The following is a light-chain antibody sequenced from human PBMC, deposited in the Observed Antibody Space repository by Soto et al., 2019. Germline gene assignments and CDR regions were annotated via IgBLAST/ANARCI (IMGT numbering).Light chain of an antibody. CDR2: DAS. CDR3: QQYGSSPLT. J-gene: IGKJ4*01. Sequence: DIVLTQSPATLSLSPGDRVTLSCRASQTVGRFLSWYQHSPGQGPRLLVYDASNRATGVPARFSGSGSETDFTLTISSLEPEDFAVYYCQQYGSSPLTFGGGTKVEIK. CDR1: QTVGRF. V-gene: IGKV3-11*01.